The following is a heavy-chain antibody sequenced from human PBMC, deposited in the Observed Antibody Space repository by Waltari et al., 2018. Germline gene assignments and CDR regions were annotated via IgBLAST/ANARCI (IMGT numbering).Heavy chain of an antibody. CDR3: ARPPGGATDYFDY. V-gene: IGHV3-7*01. CDR2: IKQDGSEK. CDR1: GFTFSSYW. Sequence: EVQLVESGGGLVQPGGSLRLSCAASGFTFSSYWMSWVRQAPGKGLEWVANIKQDGSEKYYVDSVKGRFTISRDNAKNSLYLQMNSLRAEDTAVYYCARPPGGATDYFDYWGQGTLVTVSS. D-gene: IGHD1-26*01. J-gene: IGHJ4*02.